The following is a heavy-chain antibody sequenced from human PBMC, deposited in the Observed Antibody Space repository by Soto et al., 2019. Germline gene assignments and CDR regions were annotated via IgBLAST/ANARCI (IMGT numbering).Heavy chain of an antibody. CDR3: AKSGGYSSGWYYFDY. J-gene: IGHJ4*02. D-gene: IGHD6-19*01. CDR2: IYISGST. CDR1: GGSISSYY. V-gene: IGHV4-4*07. Sequence: SETLSLTCTVSGGSISSYYWSWIRKPAGKGLERIGRIYISGSTNYNPSLKSRVTMSVDTSKKQFSLKLSSVTAADTAVYYCAKSGGYSSGWYYFDYWGQGTLVTVSS.